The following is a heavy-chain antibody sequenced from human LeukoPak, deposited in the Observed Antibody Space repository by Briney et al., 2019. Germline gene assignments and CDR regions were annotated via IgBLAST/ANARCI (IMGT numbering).Heavy chain of an antibody. CDR1: GYTFTSYG. D-gene: IGHD2-15*01. Sequence: ASVKVSCKASGYTFTSYGISWVRQAPGQGLEWMGWISACNGNTNYAQKLQGRVTMTTDTSTSTAYMELRSLRSDDTAVYYCARDRIVVVVKDTYYFDYWGQGTLVTVSS. J-gene: IGHJ4*02. CDR3: ARDRIVVVVKDTYYFDY. V-gene: IGHV1-18*01. CDR2: ISACNGNT.